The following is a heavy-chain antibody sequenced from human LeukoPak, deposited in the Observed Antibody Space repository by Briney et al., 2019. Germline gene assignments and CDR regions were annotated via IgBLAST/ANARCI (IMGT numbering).Heavy chain of an antibody. Sequence: SETLSLTCTVSGGSISSYYWSWIRQPPGKGLEWIGYIYYSGGTNYNPSLKSRVTILVDTSKSQFSLRLSSVTAADTAVYYCARYGTWFDPWGQGALVTVSS. CDR3: ARYGTWFDP. V-gene: IGHV4-59*08. CDR1: GGSISSYY. CDR2: IYYSGGT. D-gene: IGHD3-16*01. J-gene: IGHJ5*02.